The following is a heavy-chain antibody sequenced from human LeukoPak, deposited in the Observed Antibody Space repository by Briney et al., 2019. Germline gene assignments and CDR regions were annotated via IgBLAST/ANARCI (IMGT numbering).Heavy chain of an antibody. CDR2: ISGSGGSA. V-gene: IGHV3-23*01. J-gene: IGHJ4*02. D-gene: IGHD3-16*01. CDR3: AKDPFCGSYFEY. CDR1: GFTFSSYA. Sequence: PGGSLRLSCAASGFTFSSYAMSWVRQAPGKGLEWVSAISGSGGSAYYADSVKGRFIISRDNSKNTLYLQMNSLRAEDTAVYYLAKDPFCGSYFEYWGQGTPVTVSS.